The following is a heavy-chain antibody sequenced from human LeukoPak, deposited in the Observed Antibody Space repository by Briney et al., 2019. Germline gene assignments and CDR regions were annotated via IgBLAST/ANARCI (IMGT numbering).Heavy chain of an antibody. CDR2: ITSGSAYI. V-gene: IGHV3-21*01. J-gene: IGHJ4*02. Sequence: GGSLRLSCAASEFTVSSNYMNWVRQAPGKGPEWVSSITSGSAYIYYADSVEGRFTISRGNAKNSLYLQMNSLRADDTAVYFCARAYNSAFDYWGQGTLVTVSS. CDR1: EFTVSSNY. CDR3: ARAYNSAFDY. D-gene: IGHD6-25*01.